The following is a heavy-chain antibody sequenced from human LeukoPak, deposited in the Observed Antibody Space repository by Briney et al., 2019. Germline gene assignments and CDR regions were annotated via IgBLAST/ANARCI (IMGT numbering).Heavy chain of an antibody. Sequence: ASVKVSCKASGYTFTDYYMHWVRQAPGQGLEWVGWMNPNSGNTGYAQKFQGRVTITRNTSISTAYMELSSLRSEDTAVYYCARDRGPYYDILTGYYSDKPLYYYYGMDVWGQGTTVTVSS. CDR3: ARDRGPYYDILTGYYSDKPLYYYYGMDV. J-gene: IGHJ6*02. V-gene: IGHV1-8*03. CDR1: GYTFTDYY. D-gene: IGHD3-9*01. CDR2: MNPNSGNT.